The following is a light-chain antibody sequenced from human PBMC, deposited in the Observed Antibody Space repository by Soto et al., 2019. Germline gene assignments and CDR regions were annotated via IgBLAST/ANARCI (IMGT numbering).Light chain of an antibody. V-gene: IGKV3-15*01. CDR3: QQYNNRWP. CDR1: QSVSSN. J-gene: IGKJ1*01. Sequence: EIVMTQSPATLSVSPGERATLSCRASQSVSSNLAWYQQKPGQAPRLLIYGASTRATGIPSRFSGSGSGTELNLTISGLQSEDLAVSYCQQYNNRWPFGQGTKVEIK. CDR2: GAS.